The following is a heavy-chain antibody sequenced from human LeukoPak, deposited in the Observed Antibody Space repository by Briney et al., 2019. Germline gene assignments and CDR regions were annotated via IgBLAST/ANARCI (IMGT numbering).Heavy chain of an antibody. CDR1: GGSISSGSYH. V-gene: IGHV4-61*02. CDR3: ARDYYYGSGSEGFDY. D-gene: IGHD3-10*01. J-gene: IGHJ4*02. Sequence: PSETLSLTCTVSGGSISSGSYHWIWIRQPAGKGLEWIGRIYTSGSTNYNPSLKSRVTMSVDTSKNQFSLKLSSVTAADTAVYYCARDYYYGSGSEGFDYWGQGTLVTVSS. CDR2: IYTSGST.